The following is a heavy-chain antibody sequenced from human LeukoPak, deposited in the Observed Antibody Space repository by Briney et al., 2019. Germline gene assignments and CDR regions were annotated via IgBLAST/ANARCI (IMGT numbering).Heavy chain of an antibody. J-gene: IGHJ6*03. CDR2: ISSSSSYI. CDR3: ARALSPGSNLHYYYMDV. V-gene: IGHV3-21*01. CDR1: GFTFSGFG. D-gene: IGHD4-11*01. Sequence: GGSLRLSWAASGFTFSGFGMNGVRRAPGKGLGWVPSISSSSSYIYYADSVKGRFTISRDNAKNSLYLQMNSLRAEDTAVYYCARALSPGSNLHYYYMDVWGKGTTVTVSS.